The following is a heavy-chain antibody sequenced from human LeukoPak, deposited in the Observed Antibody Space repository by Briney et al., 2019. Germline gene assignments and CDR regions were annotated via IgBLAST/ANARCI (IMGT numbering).Heavy chain of an antibody. CDR1: GYTFINSA. J-gene: IGHJ4*02. Sequence: ASVKVSCKASGYTFINSAITWVRQATGQGLEWMGWMNPNSGNTGYAQKFQGRVTMTRNTSVSTAYMELSSLRSEDTAVYYCARGLRITMVRGVIGYWGQGTLVTVSS. D-gene: IGHD3-10*01. V-gene: IGHV1-8*02. CDR2: MNPNSGNT. CDR3: ARGLRITMVRGVIGY.